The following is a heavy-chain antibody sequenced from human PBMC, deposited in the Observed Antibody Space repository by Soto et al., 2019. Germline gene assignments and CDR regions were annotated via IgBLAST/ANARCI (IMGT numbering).Heavy chain of an antibody. V-gene: IGHV3-15*07. CDR3: TARAQNLPPPSNYDY. CDR2: IKSKTDGGTT. D-gene: IGHD4-4*01. Sequence: GGSLRLSCAAFCFTFSNAWMNWVRQAPGKGLEWVGRIKSKTDGGTTDYAAPVKGRFTISRDDSKNTLYLQMNSLKTEDTAVYYCTARAQNLPPPSNYDYWGQGTPVTVSS. CDR1: CFTFSNAW. J-gene: IGHJ4*02.